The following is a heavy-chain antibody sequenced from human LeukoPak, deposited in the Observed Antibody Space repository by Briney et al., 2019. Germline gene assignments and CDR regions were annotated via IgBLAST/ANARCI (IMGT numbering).Heavy chain of an antibody. J-gene: IGHJ6*02. Sequence: GSLRLSCAASGFTFSSYAMHWVRQAPGKGLEWVAVISYDGSNKYYADSVKGRFTISRDNSKNTLYLQMNSLRAEDTAVYYCARGGYCSSTSCYTGYYYGMDVWGQGTTVTVSS. CDR3: ARGGYCSSTSCYTGYYYGMDV. CDR2: ISYDGSNK. V-gene: IGHV3-30-3*01. D-gene: IGHD2-2*02. CDR1: GFTFSSYA.